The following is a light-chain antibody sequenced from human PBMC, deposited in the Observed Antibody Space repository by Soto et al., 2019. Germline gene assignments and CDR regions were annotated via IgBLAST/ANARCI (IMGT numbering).Light chain of an antibody. J-gene: IGKJ1*01. CDR1: QGISTD. Sequence: EIELTQSPSSLSASVGDRVSLACGASQGISTDLNWYQKKPGKAPKLLIYAASSLQSGGPSRFSGSGSETDFTLTISRLQPEDFATYSCQQSYSTTWTFGQGTKVDIK. CDR3: QQSYSTTWT. CDR2: AAS. V-gene: IGKV1-39*01.